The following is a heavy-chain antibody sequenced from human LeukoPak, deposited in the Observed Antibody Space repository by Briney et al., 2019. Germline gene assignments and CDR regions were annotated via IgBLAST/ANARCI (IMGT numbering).Heavy chain of an antibody. CDR1: GFTFSSYS. CDR3: ARGFRVIVDHFDY. Sequence: PGGSLRLSCAASGFTFSSYSMNWVRQAPGKGLEWVSYITSSSSTIYYADSVKGRFTISRDNAKNSLYLEMNSLRAEDTAVYYCARGFRVIVDHFDYWGQGTLVTVSS. V-gene: IGHV3-48*04. D-gene: IGHD3-22*01. CDR2: ITSSSSTI. J-gene: IGHJ4*02.